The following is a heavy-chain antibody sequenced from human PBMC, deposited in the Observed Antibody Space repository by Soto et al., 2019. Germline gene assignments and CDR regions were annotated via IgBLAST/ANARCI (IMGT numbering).Heavy chain of an antibody. CDR2: ISYEGRST. Sequence: QVQLVESGGGVVQPGKSLRLSCVGSGFTFNNYGIHWVRQAQGKGLEWVAVISYEGRSTSSGDSVQGRFPISRDNTTNTVYLKITSLREEDTAVYFCARDLGSSASVSYPDFWGQGTLVTVSS. CDR1: GFTFNNYG. J-gene: IGHJ4*02. CDR3: ARDLGSSASVSYPDF. D-gene: IGHD3-10*01. V-gene: IGHV3-30*03.